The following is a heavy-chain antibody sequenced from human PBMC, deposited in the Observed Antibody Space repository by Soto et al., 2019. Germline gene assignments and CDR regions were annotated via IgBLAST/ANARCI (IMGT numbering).Heavy chain of an antibody. CDR2: ISHGSTTI. J-gene: IGHJ3*02. Sequence: QVQLVESGGGLVKPGGSLRLSCAASGFTFSDYYMSWIRQAPGKGLEWVSYISHGSTTIYYTDSVKGRFTISRDNAKNSLYLLMNSLRAEDTAMYYCARDRAYPDAFDIWGQGTMVTVSS. CDR1: GFTFSDYY. V-gene: IGHV3-11*01. CDR3: ARDRAYPDAFDI.